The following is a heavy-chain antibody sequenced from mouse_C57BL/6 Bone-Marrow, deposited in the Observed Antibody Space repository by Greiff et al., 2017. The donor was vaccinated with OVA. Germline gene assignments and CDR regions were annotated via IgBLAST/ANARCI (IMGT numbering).Heavy chain of an antibody. CDR3: SLLSSYGYFDV. V-gene: IGHV6-6*01. CDR2: IRNKANNHAT. CDR1: GFTFSDAW. D-gene: IGHD1-1*01. J-gene: IGHJ1*03. Sequence: EVKLVESGGGLVQPGGSMKLSCAASGFTFSDAWMDWVRQSPEKGLEWVAEIRNKANNHATYYAESVKGRFTISRDDSKSRVYLQMISLKAEDTGIYYCSLLSSYGYFDVWGTGTTVTVSS.